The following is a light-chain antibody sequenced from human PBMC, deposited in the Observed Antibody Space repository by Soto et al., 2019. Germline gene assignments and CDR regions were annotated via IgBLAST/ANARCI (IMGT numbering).Light chain of an antibody. Sequence: EIVLTQSPATLSLSPGERATLSCRASQSVSSYLAWYQQKPGQAPRLLIYDASNRATGIPARFSGSGSGTDFTLTISSLETEDFAVYYCQLRSNWPPYTFGQGPKLEIK. V-gene: IGKV3-11*01. CDR3: QLRSNWPPYT. CDR1: QSVSSY. CDR2: DAS. J-gene: IGKJ2*01.